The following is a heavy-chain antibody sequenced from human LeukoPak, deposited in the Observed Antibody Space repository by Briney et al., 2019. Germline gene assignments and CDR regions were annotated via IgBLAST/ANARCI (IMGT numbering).Heavy chain of an antibody. CDR1: GGSFSSYY. V-gene: IGHV4-39*07. D-gene: IGHD3-22*01. J-gene: IGHJ1*01. CDR3: ARAERNYYDSSGYYGYFQH. Sequence: TSETLSLTCAVYGGSFSSYYWGWIRQPPGKGLEWIGSIYYSGSTYYNPSLKSRVTISVDTSKNQFSLKLSSVTAADTAVYYCARAERNYYDSSGYYGYFQHWGQGTLVTVSS. CDR2: IYYSGST.